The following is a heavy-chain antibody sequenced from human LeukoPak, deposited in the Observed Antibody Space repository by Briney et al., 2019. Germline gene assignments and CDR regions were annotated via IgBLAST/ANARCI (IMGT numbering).Heavy chain of an antibody. D-gene: IGHD1-26*01. V-gene: IGHV1-69*13. CDR1: GYTFTSYY. CDR3: AVGFQKFDP. J-gene: IGHJ5*02. CDR2: IIPIFGTA. Sequence: ASVKVSCKASGYTFTSYYMHWVRRAPGQGLEWMGGIIPIFGTANYAQKFQGRVTITADESTSTAYMELGSLRSEDTAVYYCAVGFQKFDPWGQGTLVTVSS.